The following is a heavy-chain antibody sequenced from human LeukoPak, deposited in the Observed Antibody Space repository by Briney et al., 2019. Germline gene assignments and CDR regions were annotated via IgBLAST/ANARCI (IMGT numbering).Heavy chain of an antibody. CDR2: IYFSGST. Sequence: PSETLSLTCTVSGGSISRYYWSWIRQPPGRGLEWIGYIYFSGSTNSNPSLKSRVTISVDTSKNQFSLKLSSVTAADTPVYYCARHYYYVSSGLFHYWGQGTLVTGSS. J-gene: IGHJ4*02. D-gene: IGHD3-22*01. CDR1: GGSISRYY. CDR3: ARHYYYVSSGLFHY. V-gene: IGHV4-59*01.